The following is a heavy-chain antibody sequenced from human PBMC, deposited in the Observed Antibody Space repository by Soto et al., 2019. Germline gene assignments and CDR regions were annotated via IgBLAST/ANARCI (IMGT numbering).Heavy chain of an antibody. D-gene: IGHD1-1*01. Sequence: VASVKVSCKASGGTFSSYAISWVRQAPGQGLEWMGGIIPIFGTANYAQKFQGRVTITADKSTSTAYMELSSLRSEDTAVYYCAWKDYYYGMDVWGQGTTVTAP. J-gene: IGHJ6*02. CDR3: AWKDYYYGMDV. CDR2: IIPIFGTA. CDR1: GGTFSSYA. V-gene: IGHV1-69*06.